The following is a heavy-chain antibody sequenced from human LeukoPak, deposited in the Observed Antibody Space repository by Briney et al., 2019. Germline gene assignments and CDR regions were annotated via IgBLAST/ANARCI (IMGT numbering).Heavy chain of an antibody. CDR1: GFTFSNYW. Sequence: PGGSLRLSCATSGFTFSNYWMCWVRQAPGKGLEWVANIRQDGGDKYYADSVKGRFTISRDNAKNSLYLQMNSPRAEDTAVYSCARVIVTVPGQSDYFDYWGQGTLVTVSS. CDR3: ARVIVTVPGQSDYFDY. J-gene: IGHJ4*02. CDR2: IRQDGGDK. D-gene: IGHD2/OR15-2a*01. V-gene: IGHV3-7*03.